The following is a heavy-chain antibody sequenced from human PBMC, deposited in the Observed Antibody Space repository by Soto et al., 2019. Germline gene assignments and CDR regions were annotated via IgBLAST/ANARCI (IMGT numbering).Heavy chain of an antibody. CDR2: IIPIFGTA. CDR1: GGTFSSYA. D-gene: IGHD3-16*01. V-gene: IGHV1-69*01. Sequence: QVQLVQAGAEVEKPGSSVKVSCKASGGTFSSYAISWVRQAPGQGLEWMGGIIPIFGTANYAQKFQGRVTITADESTSTAYMELSSLRSEDTAVYYCATFSRVFVGGVTPQFDYWGQGTLVTVSS. CDR3: ATFSRVFVGGVTPQFDY. J-gene: IGHJ4*02.